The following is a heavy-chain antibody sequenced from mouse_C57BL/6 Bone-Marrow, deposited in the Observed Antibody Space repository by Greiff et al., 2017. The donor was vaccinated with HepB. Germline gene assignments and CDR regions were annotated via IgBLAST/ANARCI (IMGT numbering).Heavy chain of an antibody. J-gene: IGHJ4*01. V-gene: IGHV1-69*01. D-gene: IGHD2-2*01. CDR1: GYTFTSYW. CDR2: IDPSDSYT. CDR3: ARFYGYDKSAMDY. Sequence: QVQLQQPGAELVMPGASVKLSCKASGYTFTSYWMHWVKQRPGQGLEWIGEIDPSDSYTNYNQKFKGKSTLTVDKSSSTAYMQLSSLTSEDSAVYYCARFYGYDKSAMDYWGQGTSVTVSS.